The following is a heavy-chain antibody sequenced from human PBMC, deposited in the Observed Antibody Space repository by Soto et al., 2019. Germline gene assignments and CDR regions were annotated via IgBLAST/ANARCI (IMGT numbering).Heavy chain of an antibody. V-gene: IGHV3-7*03. Sequence: LRLSCAASGFTFSSYWMSWVRQAPGKGLEWVANIKQDGSEKYYVDSVKGRFTISRDNAKNSLYLQMNSLGAEDTAVYYCAKGLPYDSSGYSDAFDIWGQGTMVTVS. CDR3: AKGLPYDSSGYSDAFDI. D-gene: IGHD3-22*01. CDR2: IKQDGSEK. J-gene: IGHJ3*02. CDR1: GFTFSSYW.